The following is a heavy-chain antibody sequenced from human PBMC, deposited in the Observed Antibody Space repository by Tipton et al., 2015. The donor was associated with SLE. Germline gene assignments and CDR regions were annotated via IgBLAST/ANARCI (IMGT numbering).Heavy chain of an antibody. CDR3: AGVSRDAFEI. J-gene: IGHJ3*02. Sequence: TLSLTCTVSGGSISSYYWSWIRQPPGKGLEWIGCVCNSGSANYDPSLKSRGTISVDTSRNHFSLKLSSVTAADTAVYYCAGVSRDAFEIWGQGTMVTVFS. V-gene: IGHV4-59*12. CDR2: VCNSGSA. D-gene: IGHD5/OR15-5a*01. CDR1: GGSISSYY.